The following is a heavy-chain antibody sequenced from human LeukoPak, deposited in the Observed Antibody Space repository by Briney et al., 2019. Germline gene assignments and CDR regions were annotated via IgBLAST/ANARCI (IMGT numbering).Heavy chain of an antibody. V-gene: IGHV1-18*04. D-gene: IGHD3-22*01. CDR1: GYTFTGYY. CDR2: ISAYNGNT. J-gene: IGHJ3*02. Sequence: GASVKVSCKASGYTFTGYYMHWVRQAPGQGLEWMGWISAYNGNTNYAQKLQGRVTMTTDTSTSAAYMELRSLRSDDTAVYYCARDPYYDSSRGAFDIWGQGTMVTVSS. CDR3: ARDPYYDSSRGAFDI.